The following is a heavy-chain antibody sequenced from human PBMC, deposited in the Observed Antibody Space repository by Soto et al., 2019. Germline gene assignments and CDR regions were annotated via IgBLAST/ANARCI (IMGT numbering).Heavy chain of an antibody. V-gene: IGHV3-30*18. CDR3: AKVSHRAWEYQLLFYYYGMDV. CDR1: GFTISSYG. J-gene: IGHJ6*02. D-gene: IGHD2-2*01. CDR2: ISYDGSNK. Sequence: GGSLRLSCAASGFTISSYGMHWVRQAPGKGLEWVAVISYDGSNKYYADSVKGRFTISRDNSKNTLYLQMNSLRAEDTAVYYCAKVSHRAWEYQLLFYYYGMDVWGQGTTVTVSS.